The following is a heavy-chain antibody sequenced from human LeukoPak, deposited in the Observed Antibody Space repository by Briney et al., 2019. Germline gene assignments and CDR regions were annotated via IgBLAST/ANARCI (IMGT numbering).Heavy chain of an antibody. J-gene: IGHJ4*02. V-gene: IGHV3-72*01. D-gene: IGHD3-3*01. CDR2: IRNKANSYTT. Sequence: PGGSLRLSCAASGFTFSDHYMDWVRQAPGKGLEWVGRIRNKANSYTTEYAASVKGRFTISRDDSKNSLYLQMNSLRTEDTAVYYCARAGSAIFGVVPMYPNDYWGQGTLVTVSS. CDR1: GFTFSDHY. CDR3: ARAGSAIFGVVPMYPNDY.